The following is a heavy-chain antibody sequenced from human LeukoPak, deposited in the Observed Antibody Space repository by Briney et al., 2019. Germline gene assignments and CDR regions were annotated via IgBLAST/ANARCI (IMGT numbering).Heavy chain of an antibody. J-gene: IGHJ4*02. CDR2: IYYSGGT. V-gene: IGHV4-30-4*01. CDR1: GDSISSGSGDYY. D-gene: IGHD6-13*01. CDR3: ARGDSSTWSFKI. Sequence: PSETLSLTCTVSGDSISSGSGDYYWSWIRQPPGTGLEWIAYIYYSGGTYYNPSLKSQVIISVDTSKNQFSLKLTSVTAADTAVYYCARGDSSTWSFKIWGQGTLVTVSS.